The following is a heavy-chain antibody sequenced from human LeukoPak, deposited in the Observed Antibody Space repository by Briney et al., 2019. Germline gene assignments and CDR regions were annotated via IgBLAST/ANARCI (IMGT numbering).Heavy chain of an antibody. CDR3: ASFCSSTSCYNAFDI. D-gene: IGHD2-2*02. J-gene: IGHJ3*02. V-gene: IGHV3-21*01. CDR2: ISSSSSYI. CDR1: GFTFSSYS. Sequence: GSLRLSCAASGFTFSSYSMNWVRQAPGKGLEWVSSISSSSSYIYYADSVKGRFTISRDNAKNSLYLQMNSLRAEDTAVYYCASFCSSTSCYNAFDIWGQGTMVTVSS.